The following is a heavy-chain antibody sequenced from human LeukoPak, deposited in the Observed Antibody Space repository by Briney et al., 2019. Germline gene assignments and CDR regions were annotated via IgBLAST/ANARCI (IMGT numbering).Heavy chain of an antibody. CDR3: ARDTWFGNYYLDV. V-gene: IGHV1-2*02. Sequence: ASVKVSRKASAYIFTAYYIHWVRQAPGQGLEWMGWMHPKSGDTNFAQRFQGRVTLTRDTTLSTVYVELSGLRSDDTAIYYCARDTWFGNYYLDVWGSGTTVTVSS. CDR1: AYIFTAYY. J-gene: IGHJ6*03. CDR2: MHPKSGDT. D-gene: IGHD3-10*01.